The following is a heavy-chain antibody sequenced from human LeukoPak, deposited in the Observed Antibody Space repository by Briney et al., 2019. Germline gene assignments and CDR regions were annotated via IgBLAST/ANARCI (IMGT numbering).Heavy chain of an antibody. D-gene: IGHD4-11*01. J-gene: IGHJ6*02. CDR1: GGSISSSSYY. Sequence: SETLSLTCTVSGGSISSSSYYWGWIRQPPGTGLEWIGSIYYSGSTYYNPSLKSRVTTSVDTSKNQFSLKLSSVTAADTAVYYCASYVTTVSAGYYYGMDVWGQGTTVTVSS. CDR2: IYYSGST. CDR3: ASYVTTVSAGYYYGMDV. V-gene: IGHV4-39*01.